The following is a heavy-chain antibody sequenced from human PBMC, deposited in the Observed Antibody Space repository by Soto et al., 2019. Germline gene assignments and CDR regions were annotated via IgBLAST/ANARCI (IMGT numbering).Heavy chain of an antibody. D-gene: IGHD3-22*01. CDR3: ARRPYDSRSYSAFDI. V-gene: IGHV5-10-1*01. CDR2: IDPSDSYT. CDR1: GYSFTSYW. Sequence: GESLKISCKGSGYSFTSYWIGWVRQMPGKGLEWMGRIDPSDSYTNYSPSFQGHVTISADKSISTAYLQWSSLKASDTAMYYCARRPYDSRSYSAFDIWSEGTMVTVSS. J-gene: IGHJ3*02.